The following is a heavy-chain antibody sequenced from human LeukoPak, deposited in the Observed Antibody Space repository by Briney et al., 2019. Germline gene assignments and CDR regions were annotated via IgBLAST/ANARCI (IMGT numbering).Heavy chain of an antibody. V-gene: IGHV4-34*01. CDR1: GGSFSGYY. CDR2: INHSGST. D-gene: IGHD4-17*01. J-gene: IGHJ4*02. CDR3: ARVPSYGDYEFYFDY. Sequence: SSETLSLTCAVYGGSFSGYYWSWIRQPPGKGLEWIGEINHSGSTNYNPSLKSRVTISVDTSKNQFSLKLSSVTAADTAVYYCARVPSYGDYEFYFDYWGQGTLVTVSS.